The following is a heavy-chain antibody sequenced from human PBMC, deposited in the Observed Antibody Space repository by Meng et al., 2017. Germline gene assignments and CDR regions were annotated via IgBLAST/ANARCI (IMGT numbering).Heavy chain of an antibody. D-gene: IGHD5-12*01. CDR1: AFSFSSLA. CDR2: ISGSGGRT. CDR3: ANSGYGYDY. J-gene: IGHJ4*02. Sequence: HLVAAVGGVVQPGRSLTVSCAASAFSFSSLAISWVRQAPGKGLEWVSAISGSGGRTYYAVSVKGRFTISRDISKNTLYLQMNSLRAEDTAVYYCANSGYGYDYWGQGTLVTVSS. V-gene: IGHV3-23*04.